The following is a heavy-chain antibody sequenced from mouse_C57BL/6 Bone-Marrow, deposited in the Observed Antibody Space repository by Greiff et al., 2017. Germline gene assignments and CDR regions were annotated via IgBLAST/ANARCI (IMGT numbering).Heavy chain of an antibody. V-gene: IGHV1-81*01. Sequence: QVQLQQSGAELARPGASVKLSCKASGYTFTSYGISWVKQRTGQGLEWIGEIYPRSGNTYFNEKFKGKATPTADKTSSTAYLMLRSLTSEDSAVYFCARSDYYGSSYEFAYWGQGTLVTVSA. CDR2: IYPRSGNT. D-gene: IGHD1-1*01. J-gene: IGHJ3*01. CDR1: GYTFTSYG. CDR3: ARSDYYGSSYEFAY.